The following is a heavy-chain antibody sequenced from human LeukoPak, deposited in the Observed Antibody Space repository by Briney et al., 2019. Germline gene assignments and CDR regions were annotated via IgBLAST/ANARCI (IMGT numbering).Heavy chain of an antibody. V-gene: IGHV4-59*01. CDR1: DGSISSYY. Sequence: SETLSLTCTVSDGSISSYYWSWIRQPPGKGLEWIAYIYYSGSTNYNPSLKSRVTISVDTSKNQFSLKLSSVTAADTAVYYCARGTRGDYVYHRGNFRRMVYYYYMDVWGKGTTVTVSS. CDR3: ARGTRGDYVYHRGNFRRMVYYYYMDV. D-gene: IGHD4-17*01. J-gene: IGHJ6*03. CDR2: IYYSGST.